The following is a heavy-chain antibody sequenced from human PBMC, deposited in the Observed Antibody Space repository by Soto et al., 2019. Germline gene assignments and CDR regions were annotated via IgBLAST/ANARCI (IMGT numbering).Heavy chain of an antibody. CDR1: GYSFTSYW. CDR3: AMAHGSGSYRPFAYYYYMDV. Sequence: GESLKISCKGSGYSFTSYWIGWVRQMPGKGLEWMGIIYPGDSDTRYSPSFQGQVTISADKSISTAYLQWSSLKASDTAMYYCAMAHGSGSYRPFAYYYYMDVWGKGTTVTVSS. D-gene: IGHD3-10*01. CDR2: IYPGDSDT. J-gene: IGHJ6*03. V-gene: IGHV5-51*01.